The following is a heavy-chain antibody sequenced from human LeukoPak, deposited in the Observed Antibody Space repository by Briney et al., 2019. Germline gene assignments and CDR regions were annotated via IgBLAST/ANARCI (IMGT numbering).Heavy chain of an antibody. V-gene: IGHV4-59*01. CDR3: ARTNVVAASHHAFDI. D-gene: IGHD2-15*01. J-gene: IGHJ3*02. CDR2: IYYSGST. Sequence: PSETLSLTCTVSAGSISGYYWGWIRQPPGKGLEWIGYIYYSGSTNYNPSLKSRVTISVDTSKKQFSLKLTSVTAADTAVYYCARTNVVAASHHAFDIWGQGTMVTVSS. CDR1: AGSISGYY.